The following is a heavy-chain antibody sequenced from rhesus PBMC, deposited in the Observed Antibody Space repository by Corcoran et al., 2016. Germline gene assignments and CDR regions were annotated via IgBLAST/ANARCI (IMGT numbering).Heavy chain of an antibody. J-gene: IGHJ4*01. V-gene: IGHV3-184*01. CDR2: IRSKAYGGTA. Sequence: EVQLVASGGGLVQPGGSLGLSCAASGFTFDHHDMYWVRQVPGKGLEWVGFIRSKAYGGTAEYAASVKGRFTISRDDSKSIAYLQMSSLKTEDTAVYYCTRGLQNYFDYWGQGVLVTVSS. CDR3: TRGLQNYFDY. CDR1: GFTFDHHD.